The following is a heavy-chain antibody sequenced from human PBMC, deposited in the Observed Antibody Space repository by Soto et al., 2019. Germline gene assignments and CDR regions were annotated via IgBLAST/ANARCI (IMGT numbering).Heavy chain of an antibody. CDR3: ARVGGNWNDDYFDY. CDR1: GYTFSDHD. J-gene: IGHJ4*02. Sequence: QVQLVQSGAEVKKPGASVKVSCKASGYTFSDHDINWVRQASGQGPEWLGWMNPNSGDTGYAQNFQGRVTMTRDTSKRTAYMEQSSLRSEDTAVYHCARVGGNWNDDYFDYWGQGTLVTVSS. CDR2: MNPNSGDT. D-gene: IGHD1-1*01. V-gene: IGHV1-8*01.